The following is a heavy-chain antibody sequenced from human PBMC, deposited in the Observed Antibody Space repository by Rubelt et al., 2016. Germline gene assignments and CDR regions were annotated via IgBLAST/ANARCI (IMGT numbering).Heavy chain of an antibody. CDR3: AKRGDSGSGWYDPIDY. V-gene: IGHV3-23*01. CDR1: GFTFSSYA. D-gene: IGHD6-19*01. Sequence: RLSCAASGFTFSSYAMSWVRQAPGKGLEWVSAISGSGGSTYYADSVKGRFTISRDNSKNTLYLQMNSLRAEDTAVYYCAKRGDSGSGWYDPIDYWGQGTLVTVSS. J-gene: IGHJ4*02. CDR2: ISGSGGST.